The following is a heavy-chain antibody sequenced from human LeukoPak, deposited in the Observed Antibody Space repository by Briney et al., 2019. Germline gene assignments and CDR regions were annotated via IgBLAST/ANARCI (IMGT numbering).Heavy chain of an antibody. CDR2: MSYSGST. CDR1: GGYISSSSYF. D-gene: IGHD5/OR15-5a*01. J-gene: IGHJ4*02. Sequence: SETLSLTCTVSGGYISSSSYFWAWIRQPPGKGLECIGSMSYSGSTYYNPSLKSRVAISVDTSKNQFSLKLTSVTAADTAVYYCARHLRSVYDPRAFDYWGQGTLVTVSS. V-gene: IGHV4-39*01. CDR3: ARHLRSVYDPRAFDY.